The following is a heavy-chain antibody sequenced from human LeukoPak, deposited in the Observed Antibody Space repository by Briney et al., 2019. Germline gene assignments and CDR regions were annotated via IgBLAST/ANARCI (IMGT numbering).Heavy chain of an antibody. CDR2: IIPIFGTA. CDR3: ARGQADVTTREFDY. CDR1: GGTFSSYA. J-gene: IGHJ4*02. Sequence: ASVKVSCKASGGTFSSYAISWVRQAPGQGLEWMGRIIPIFGTANYAQKFQGRATITTDESTSTAYMELSSLISEDTAVYDCARGQADVTTREFDYWGQGTLVAVSS. D-gene: IGHD4-11*01. V-gene: IGHV1-69*05.